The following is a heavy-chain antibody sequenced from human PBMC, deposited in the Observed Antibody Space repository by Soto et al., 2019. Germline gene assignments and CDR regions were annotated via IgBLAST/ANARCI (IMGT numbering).Heavy chain of an antibody. D-gene: IGHD3-10*01. CDR2: IYSGGST. Sequence: FLRLSCAASGFTVSSNYVSWVRQAPGKGLEWVSVIYSGGSTYYADSVKGRFTISRDNSKNTVYLQMNSLRAEDTAVYYCAVLWFGEPARFDYRGQGTLVTVSS. CDR1: GFTVSSNY. CDR3: AVLWFGEPARFDY. V-gene: IGHV3-66*01. J-gene: IGHJ4*02.